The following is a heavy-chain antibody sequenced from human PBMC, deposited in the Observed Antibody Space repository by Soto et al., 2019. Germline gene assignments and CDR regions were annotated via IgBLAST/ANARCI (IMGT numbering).Heavy chain of an antibody. J-gene: IGHJ4*02. D-gene: IGHD3-22*01. CDR2: ISGSGGST. CDR1: GFTFRSYA. Sequence: GGSLRLSCAASGFTFRSYAMSWVRQAPGKGLEWVSAISGSGGSTYYADSVKGRFTISRDNSKNTLYLQMNSLRAEDTAVYYCAKPLYYYDSSGYRTNYYFDYWGQGTLVTVSS. V-gene: IGHV3-23*01. CDR3: AKPLYYYDSSGYRTNYYFDY.